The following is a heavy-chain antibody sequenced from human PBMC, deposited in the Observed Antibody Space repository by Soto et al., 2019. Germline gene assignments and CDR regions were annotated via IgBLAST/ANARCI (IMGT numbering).Heavy chain of an antibody. J-gene: IGHJ5*02. V-gene: IGHV4-4*07. Sequence: PSETLSLNCPVSRSSIRGFSWSWIRTSAGKGLEWIGRIYATGTTDYNPSLKSRVMMSVDTSKKQFSLKLRSVTAADTAVYYCVRDGTKTLRDWFDPWGQGISVTGSS. CDR3: VRDGTKTLRDWFDP. CDR2: IYATGTT. D-gene: IGHD1-1*01. CDR1: RSSIRGFS.